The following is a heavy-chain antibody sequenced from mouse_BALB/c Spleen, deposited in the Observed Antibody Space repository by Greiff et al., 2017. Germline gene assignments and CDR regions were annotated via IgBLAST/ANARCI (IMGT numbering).Heavy chain of an antibody. CDR1: GFSLTSYG. J-gene: IGHJ3*01. V-gene: IGHV2-9*02. D-gene: IGHD1-2*01. CDR3: ARDFITTTFAY. CDR2: IWAGGST. Sequence: VKLKQSGPGLVAPSQSLSITCTVSGFSLTSYGVHWVRQPPGKGLEWLGVIWAGGSTNYNSALMSRLSISKDNSKSQVFLKMNSLQTDDTAMYYCARDFITTTFAYWGQGTLVTVSA.